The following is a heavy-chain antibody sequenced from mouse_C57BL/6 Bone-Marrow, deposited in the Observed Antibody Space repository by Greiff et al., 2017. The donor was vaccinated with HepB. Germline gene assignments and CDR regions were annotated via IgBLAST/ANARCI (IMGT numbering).Heavy chain of an antibody. Sequence: QVQLQQSGAELVRPGASVKLSCKASGYTFTDYYINWVKQRPGQGLEWIARIYPGSGNTYYNEKFKGKATLTAEKSSSTAYMQLSSLTSEDSAVYFCARNYDYDGYWGQGTTLTVSS. CDR2: IYPGSGNT. J-gene: IGHJ2*01. CDR1: GYTFTDYY. D-gene: IGHD2-4*01. CDR3: ARNYDYDGY. V-gene: IGHV1-76*01.